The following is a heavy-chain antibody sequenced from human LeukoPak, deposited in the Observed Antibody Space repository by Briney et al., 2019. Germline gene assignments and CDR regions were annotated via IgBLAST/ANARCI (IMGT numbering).Heavy chain of an antibody. D-gene: IGHD1-14*01. CDR3: ARDRGNQRGYYYYYMDV. Sequence: PGGSLRLSCAASGFTFSSYGMHWVRQAPGKGLEWVAVISYDGSNKYYADSVKGRFTISRDNSKNTLYLQMNSLRAEDTAVYYCARDRGNQRGYYYYYMDVWGKGTTVTVSS. CDR1: GFTFSSYG. V-gene: IGHV3-30*03. J-gene: IGHJ6*03. CDR2: ISYDGSNK.